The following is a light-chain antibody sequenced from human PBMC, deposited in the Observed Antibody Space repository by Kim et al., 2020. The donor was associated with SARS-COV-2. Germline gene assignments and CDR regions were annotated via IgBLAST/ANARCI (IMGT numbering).Light chain of an antibody. J-gene: IGLJ2*01. Sequence: SYELTQPPSVSVAPGKTARITCGGNNIGSKSVHWYQQKPGQAPVLVIYYDSDRPSGIPERFSGSNSGYTATLTISRVEAGDEADYYCQVWDSSSDHRVVFGGGTQLTVL. V-gene: IGLV3-21*04. CDR3: QVWDSSSDHRVV. CDR1: NIGSKS. CDR2: YDS.